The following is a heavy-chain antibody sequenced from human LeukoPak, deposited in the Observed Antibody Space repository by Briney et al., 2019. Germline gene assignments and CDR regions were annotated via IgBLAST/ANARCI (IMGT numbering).Heavy chain of an antibody. CDR3: ARGGAARLHFQN. V-gene: IGHV4-39*07. Sequence: SETLSITCTVSGCSIRSSYYYWGWILQPPGKWLEWIGSIYDSGSTYYNPSLQSRVTISVDTSKNQFSLNLNSVTAADTAVYYCARGGAARLHFQNWGQGTLVTVSS. CDR2: IYDSGST. D-gene: IGHD6-6*01. J-gene: IGHJ1*01. CDR1: GCSIRSSYYY.